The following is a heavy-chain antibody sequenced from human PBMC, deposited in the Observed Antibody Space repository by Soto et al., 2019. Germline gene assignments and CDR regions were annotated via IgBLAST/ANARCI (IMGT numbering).Heavy chain of an antibody. CDR2: ITAGGGST. J-gene: IGHJ4*02. D-gene: IGHD1-1*01. V-gene: IGHV3-23*01. Sequence: EVQLLESGGGLVQPGGSLRLSCAASGFTFSSYDMTWVRQAPGKGLEWVSGITAGGGSTDYADSVKGRFTISRDNSKNTLYLQMNSLRAEDTAVFYCAKRGMGTKIDYWGQGTLVTVSS. CDR3: AKRGMGTKIDY. CDR1: GFTFSSYD.